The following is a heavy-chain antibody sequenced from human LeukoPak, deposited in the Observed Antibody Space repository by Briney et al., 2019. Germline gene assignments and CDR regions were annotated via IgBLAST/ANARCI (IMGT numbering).Heavy chain of an antibody. J-gene: IGHJ4*02. CDR3: AKDKGSSSWFPGYFDY. Sequence: GGSLRLSCAASGFTFEDYDMHWVRQAPGKGLEWVSGISWNSGSIGYADSVKGRFTISRDNAKNSLYLQMNSLRAEDTALYYCAKDKGSSSWFPGYFDYWGQGTLVTVSS. V-gene: IGHV3-9*01. CDR1: GFTFEDYD. CDR2: ISWNSGSI. D-gene: IGHD6-13*01.